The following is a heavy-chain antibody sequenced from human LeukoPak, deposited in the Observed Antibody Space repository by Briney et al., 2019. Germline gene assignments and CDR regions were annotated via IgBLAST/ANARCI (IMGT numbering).Heavy chain of an antibody. CDR2: ISYEGSNK. CDR1: GFTFSSYG. CDR3: AKDYSGSYYFDY. V-gene: IGHV3-30*18. J-gene: IGHJ4*02. Sequence: PGGSLRLSCAACGFTFSSYGMQWVREARGKGVEGVAVISYEGSNKYYAASVNGRFTISRDNSKNTLYLQMNSLRAEDTAVYYCAKDYSGSYYFDYWGQGTLVTVSS. D-gene: IGHD1-26*01.